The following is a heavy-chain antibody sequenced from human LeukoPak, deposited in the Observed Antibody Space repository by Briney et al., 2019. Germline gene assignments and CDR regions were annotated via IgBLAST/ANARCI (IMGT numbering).Heavy chain of an antibody. CDR2: ISGSGGST. J-gene: IGHJ6*03. CDR3: ARGVRIVAGTFRRDYYMDV. D-gene: IGHD6-19*01. CDR1: GFTFSSYG. V-gene: IGHV3-23*01. Sequence: PGGTLRLSCAASGFTFSSYGMSWVRQAPGKGLEWVSAISGSGGSTYYADSVKGRFTISRDNAKNSLYLQMNSLRAEDTAVYYCARGVRIVAGTFRRDYYMDVWGKGTTVTVFS.